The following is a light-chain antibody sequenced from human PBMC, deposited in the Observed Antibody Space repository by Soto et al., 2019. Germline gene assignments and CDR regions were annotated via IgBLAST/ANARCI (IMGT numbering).Light chain of an antibody. CDR3: CSYTSLSTVV. Sequence: QSVLNQPASVSGSPGQSITISCTGTSSDVGGYNHVSWYQHSPGKAPKLILFAVSDRPSGVSHRFSGSKSGNTASLTISGLQAEDEADYYCCSYTSLSTVVFGGGTKVTVL. CDR2: AVS. CDR1: SSDVGGYNH. V-gene: IGLV2-14*01. J-gene: IGLJ2*01.